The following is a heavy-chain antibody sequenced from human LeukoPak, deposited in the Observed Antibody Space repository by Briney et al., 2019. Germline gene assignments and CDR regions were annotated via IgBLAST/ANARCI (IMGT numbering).Heavy chain of an antibody. D-gene: IGHD1-26*01. CDR2: ISSST. CDR3: ARRLAVGLFDY. CDR1: GFTFSDYY. Sequence: GGSLRLPCAASGFTFSDYYMSWIRQAPGKGLEWVSYISSSTNYADSVKGRFTISRDNAENSLYLQMNSLRAEDTAVYYCARRLAVGLFDYWGQGTLVTVS. J-gene: IGHJ4*02. V-gene: IGHV3-11*03.